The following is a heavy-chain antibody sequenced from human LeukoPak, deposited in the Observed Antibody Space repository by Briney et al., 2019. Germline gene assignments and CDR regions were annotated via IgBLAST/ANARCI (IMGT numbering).Heavy chain of an antibody. Sequence: SQTLSLTCTVSGGSISSYYWSWIRQPPGKGLEWIAYIYHTGSTNYNPSLKSRVTISVDTSKNQFSLKLSSVTAADTAVYYCAKDLVGAPGFAKAFDYWGQGTLVTVSS. CDR2: IYHTGST. J-gene: IGHJ4*02. V-gene: IGHV4-59*01. D-gene: IGHD1-26*01. CDR1: GGSISSYY. CDR3: AKDLVGAPGFAKAFDY.